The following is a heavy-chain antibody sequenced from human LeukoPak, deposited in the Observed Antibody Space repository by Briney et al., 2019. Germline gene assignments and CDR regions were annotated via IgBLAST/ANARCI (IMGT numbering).Heavy chain of an antibody. Sequence: GGSLRLSCAVSGFTVSSNYMNWVRQAPGKGLEWVSVISNGGATYYADSVKGRLIISTDNFKNTLYLQMNTLRADDTAVYYCARGAFDWGQGTLVTVSS. CDR1: GFTVSSNY. V-gene: IGHV3-66*01. J-gene: IGHJ4*02. CDR3: ARGAFD. CDR2: ISNGGAT.